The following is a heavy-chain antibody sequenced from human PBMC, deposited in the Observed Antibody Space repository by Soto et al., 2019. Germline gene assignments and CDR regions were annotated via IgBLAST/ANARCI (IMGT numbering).Heavy chain of an antibody. D-gene: IGHD7-27*01. J-gene: IGHJ4*02. Sequence: ASVKVSCKASGGTFSSYAISWVRQAPGQGLEWMGGIIPIFGTANYAQKFQGRVTITADESTSTAYMELSSLRSEDTAVYYCARGSNWGLPVDYWGQGTLVTVSS. CDR3: ARGSNWGLPVDY. CDR2: IIPIFGTA. CDR1: GGTFSSYA. V-gene: IGHV1-69*13.